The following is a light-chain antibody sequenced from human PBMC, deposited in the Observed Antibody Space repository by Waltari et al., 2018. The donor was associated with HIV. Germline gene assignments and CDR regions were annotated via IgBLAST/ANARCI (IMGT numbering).Light chain of an antibody. CDR3: AAWDVSLRGAYV. CDR2: RNN. CDR1: RSDIGSNY. V-gene: IGLV1-47*01. Sequence: QSVLTQPPSASGTPGPRLTLSCSGARSDIGSNYVYWYQQLPGTAPKLLIYRNNQRPSGVPDRFSASKSGTSASLAISGLRSEDEADYYCAAWDVSLRGAYVFGTGTKVAVL. J-gene: IGLJ1*01.